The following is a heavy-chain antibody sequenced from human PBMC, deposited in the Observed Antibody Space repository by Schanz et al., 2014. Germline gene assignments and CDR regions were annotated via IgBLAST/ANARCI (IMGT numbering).Heavy chain of an antibody. CDR2: INTYNGDT. CDR1: GYTFTSNG. CDR3: ATVEEVRGDFFS. D-gene: IGHD3-10*01. J-gene: IGHJ4*02. Sequence: QVQLVQSGAEVKEPGASVKVSCKASGYTFTSNGITWVRQAPGQGLEWMGWINTYNGDTAYVQNMQGRVSMTTETAASTAYVELRSLRSDDTAVYSCATVEEVRGDFFSWGQGTLVTVSS. V-gene: IGHV1-18*04.